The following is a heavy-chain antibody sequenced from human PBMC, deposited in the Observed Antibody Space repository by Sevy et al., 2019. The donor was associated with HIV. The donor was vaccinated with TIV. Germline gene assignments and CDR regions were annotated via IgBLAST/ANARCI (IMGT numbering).Heavy chain of an antibody. J-gene: IGHJ6*03. CDR2: IRSKDYGGTT. D-gene: IGHD3-3*01. V-gene: IGHV3-49*03. Sequence: GGSLRLSCTASGFTFGDYAMSLFRQAPGKGLEWVGFIRSKDYGGTTENAASVKGRFTISRDDSKSIAYLQMNSLKTEDTAAYYCTRGPRRSGYDPSYFYYMDVWGKGTTVTVSS. CDR1: GFTFGDYA. CDR3: TRGPRRSGYDPSYFYYMDV.